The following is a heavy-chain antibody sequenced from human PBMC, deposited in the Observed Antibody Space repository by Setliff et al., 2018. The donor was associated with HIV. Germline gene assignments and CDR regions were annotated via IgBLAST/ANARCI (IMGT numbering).Heavy chain of an antibody. Sequence: SETLSLTCTVSGGSITSDSYYWSWIRQPAGKGLEWIGRIYTSGSTIYNPSLKSRATISVDTSKNQFSLYLQMNGLRAEDTALYYCARGSKAAAGPPDFWGQGTLVTVSS. J-gene: IGHJ4*02. V-gene: IGHV4-61*02. CDR3: ARGSKAAAGPPDF. CDR2: IYTSGST. D-gene: IGHD6-13*01. CDR1: GGSITSDSYY.